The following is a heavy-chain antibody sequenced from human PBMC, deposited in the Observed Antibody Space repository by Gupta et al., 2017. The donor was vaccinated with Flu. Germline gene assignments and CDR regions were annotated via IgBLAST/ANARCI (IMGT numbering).Heavy chain of an antibody. Sequence: VRQAPGKGPVWVSFINSEGSIISYADSVKGRFTISRDNAKNTLYLEMNSLRVEDTAVYYCARARYGSTYGMDVWGQGTTVTVSS. CDR3: ARARYGSTYGMDV. J-gene: IGHJ6*02. CDR2: INSEGSII. V-gene: IGHV3-74*01. D-gene: IGHD3-9*01.